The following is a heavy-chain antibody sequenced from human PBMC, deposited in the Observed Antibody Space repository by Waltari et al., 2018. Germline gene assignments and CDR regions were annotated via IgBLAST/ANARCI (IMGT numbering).Heavy chain of an antibody. V-gene: IGHV3-74*01. D-gene: IGHD2-21*02. CDR2: LNYDGSST. CDR1: GFTFTSNW. J-gene: IGHJ4*02. Sequence: EVQLVESGGGLVQPGGSLRLPCAASGFTFTSNWMHWVRQGPGKGLEWVSRLNYDGSSTYYADFVKGRFTISRDNAKNTLYLQMNSLRAEDTGVYYCVRGYGGDVYWGQGTLVTVSS. CDR3: VRGYGGDVY.